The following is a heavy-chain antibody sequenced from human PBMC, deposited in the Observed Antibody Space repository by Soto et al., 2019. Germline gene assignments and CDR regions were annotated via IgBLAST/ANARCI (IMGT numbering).Heavy chain of an antibody. D-gene: IGHD5-12*01. CDR1: GLSFGDYA. CDR3: SREIGDGYNYNAFDI. V-gene: IGHV3-49*05. Sequence: ESGGGLVKAGRSLRLSCTASGLSFGDYAMSWFRQAPGKGLEWVGFMRSKVYGGATEYAASVKGRFTMSRDDARNIAYLQMNSLKTEDTALYFCSREIGDGYNYNAFDIWGQGTMVTVSS. J-gene: IGHJ3*02. CDR2: MRSKVYGGAT.